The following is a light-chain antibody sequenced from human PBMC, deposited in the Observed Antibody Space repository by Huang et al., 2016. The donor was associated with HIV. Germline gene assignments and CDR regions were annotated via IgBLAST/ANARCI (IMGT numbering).Light chain of an antibody. CDR1: QSVGIY. CDR3: QQRSNWPAG. CDR2: DAS. V-gene: IGKV3-11*01. Sequence: EIVLTQSPATLSLSPGERATLSCRASQSVGIYLAWYQQKPGQAPRLLIYDASNRATGIPARFSGSGSGTDFTLSISSLEPEDFAIDYCQQRSNWPAGFGQGTKVEIK. J-gene: IGKJ1*01.